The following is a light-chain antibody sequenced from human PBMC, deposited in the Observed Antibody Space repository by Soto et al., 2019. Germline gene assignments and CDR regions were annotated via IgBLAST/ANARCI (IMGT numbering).Light chain of an antibody. CDR1: QSLLHSNGYNY. V-gene: IGKV2-28*01. CDR3: MQALQTPWA. Sequence: DIVMTQSPLSLHVTPGEPASISCRSSQSLLHSNGYNYLDWYLQKPGQSPQLLIYLGSNRASGVPDMFSGSGSGTDFTLKISRVEAEDVGVYYCMQALQTPWAFGQGTRLEIK. J-gene: IGKJ5*01. CDR2: LGS.